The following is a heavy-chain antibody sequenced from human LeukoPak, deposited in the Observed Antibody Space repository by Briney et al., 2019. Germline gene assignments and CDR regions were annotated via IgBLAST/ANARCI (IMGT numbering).Heavy chain of an antibody. D-gene: IGHD2-21*01. CDR1: GIAFSRYW. CDR3: TTGLVSAFEI. V-gene: IGHV3-74*01. Sequence: GGSLRLSCAASGIAFSRYWMHWVRQAPGKGLVWISLVKLEGTVATYAGSVRGRFTISRDNAKNTLYLQMNSLRAEDTAVYYCTTGLVSAFEIWGQGTVVTVSS. J-gene: IGHJ3*02. CDR2: VKLEGTVA.